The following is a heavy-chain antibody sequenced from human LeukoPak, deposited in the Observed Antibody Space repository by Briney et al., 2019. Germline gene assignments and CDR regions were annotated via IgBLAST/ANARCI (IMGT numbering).Heavy chain of an antibody. Sequence: SETLSLTCTVSGYSISSGYYWGWIRQPPGKGLEWIGSIYYSGSTYYNPSLKSRVTISVDTSKNQFSLKLSSVTAADTAVYYCARLGPQLWFGELSWFDPWGQGTLVTVSS. CDR1: GYSISSGYY. J-gene: IGHJ5*02. V-gene: IGHV4-38-2*02. D-gene: IGHD3-10*01. CDR2: IYYSGST. CDR3: ARLGPQLWFGELSWFDP.